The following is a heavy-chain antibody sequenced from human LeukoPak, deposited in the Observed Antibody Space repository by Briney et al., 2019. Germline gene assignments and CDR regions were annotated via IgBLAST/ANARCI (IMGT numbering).Heavy chain of an antibody. CDR1: GFTFSTNW. CDR3: AKDTRGVVVANNWFDP. V-gene: IGHV3-74*01. Sequence: GGSLRLSCAASGFTFSTNWMHWVRQGPGKGLVWVSHINIDGSGASYADSVKGRFTISRDNAKNTLYLHMNSLRAEDTAVYYCAKDTRGVVVANNWFDPWGQGTLVTVSS. J-gene: IGHJ5*02. CDR2: INIDGSGA. D-gene: IGHD2-15*01.